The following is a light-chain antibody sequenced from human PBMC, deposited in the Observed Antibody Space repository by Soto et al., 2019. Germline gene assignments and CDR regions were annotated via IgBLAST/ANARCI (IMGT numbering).Light chain of an antibody. J-gene: IGKJ1*01. V-gene: IGKV1-5*01. CDR3: QQAATFPWT. CDR2: DAS. Sequence: DIQMTQSPSTLSASVGDRVTVTCRASQSISSCLAWYQQKPGKAPKLLIYDASSLESGVPSRFSGSGSGTEFTLTISSLQPEDRATYYCQQAATFPWTFGQGTKVDIK. CDR1: QSISSC.